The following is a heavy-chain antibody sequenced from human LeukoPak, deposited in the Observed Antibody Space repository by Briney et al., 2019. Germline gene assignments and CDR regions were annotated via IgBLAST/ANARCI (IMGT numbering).Heavy chain of an antibody. CDR2: IIPIFGTA. V-gene: IGHV1-69*05. CDR3: ARDGTPSGDWFDP. CDR1: GGTFSSYA. Sequence: ASVKVSCKASGGTFSSYAISWVRQAPGQGLEWMGGIIPIFGTANYAQKFQGRATITTDESTSTAYMELSSLRSEDTAVYYCARDGTPSGDWFDPWGQGTLVTVSS. D-gene: IGHD1/OR15-1a*01. J-gene: IGHJ5*02.